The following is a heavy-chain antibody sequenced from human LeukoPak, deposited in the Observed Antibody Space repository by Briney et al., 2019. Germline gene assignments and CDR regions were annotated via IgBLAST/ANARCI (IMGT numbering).Heavy chain of an antibody. J-gene: IGHJ5*02. CDR2: IYYSGST. D-gene: IGHD2-15*01. V-gene: IGHV4-39*07. CDR3: ARDVVVVAAKYNWFDP. Sequence: PSETLSLTCTVSGGSISSSNYYWGWIRKPPGKGLEWIGSIYYSGSTYYNPSLKSRVTISVDTSKNQFSLKLSSVTAADTAVYYCARDVVVVAAKYNWFDPWGQGTLVTVSS. CDR1: GGSISSSNYY.